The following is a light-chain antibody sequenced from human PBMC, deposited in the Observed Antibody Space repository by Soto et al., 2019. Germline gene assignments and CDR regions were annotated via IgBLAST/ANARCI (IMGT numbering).Light chain of an antibody. CDR3: QQYGSSPFT. CDR1: QSISSSI. Sequence: EIVLTQSPGTLSLSPGERATLSCRASQSISSSILAWYQQRPGQAPRLLIHGVSSKAAGIPDRFSGSGSGTDFTLTINRLEPEDFALYFCQQYGSSPFTFGPGTQLEIK. V-gene: IGKV3-20*01. J-gene: IGKJ3*01. CDR2: GVS.